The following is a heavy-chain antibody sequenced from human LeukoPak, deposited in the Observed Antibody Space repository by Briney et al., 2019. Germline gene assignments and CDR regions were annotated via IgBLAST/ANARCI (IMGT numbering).Heavy chain of an antibody. D-gene: IGHD6-19*01. CDR1: GDRFISYG. CDR3: ARYRSGWYFDS. J-gene: IGHJ4*02. V-gene: IGHV5-51*01. CDR2: IYPGDSDT. Sequence: GESLRLSWSGSGDRFISYGGRWVRQKHGKDVEWMGIIYPGDSDTRYSPSFQGQVTISADTSITTAYLQWSSLQASDTAMYYCARYRSGWYFDSWGQGTLVTVSS.